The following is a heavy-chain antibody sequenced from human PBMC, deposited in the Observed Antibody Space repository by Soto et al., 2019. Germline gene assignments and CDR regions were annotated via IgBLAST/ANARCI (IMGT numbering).Heavy chain of an antibody. CDR2: IYWDDYK. CDR1: GFSLSTSGVG. V-gene: IGHV2-5*02. J-gene: IGHJ4*02. D-gene: IGHD3-16*01. CDR3: GHKGGGDRILDY. Sequence: QITLKESGPALVKPTQTLTLTCTFSGFSLSTSGVGVGWIRQPPGEALEWLALIYWDDYKHFSPSLESRLTITKDTPKNQVVLTMTNMDPWDTATFYCGHKGGGDRILDYWGQGTLVTVSS.